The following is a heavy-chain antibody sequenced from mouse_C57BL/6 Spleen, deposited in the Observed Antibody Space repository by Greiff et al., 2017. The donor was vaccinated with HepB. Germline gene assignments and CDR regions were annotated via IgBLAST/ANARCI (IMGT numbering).Heavy chain of an antibody. CDR2: IYPGDGDT. CDR3: ARSRGYGNFDY. J-gene: IGHJ2*01. CDR1: GYAFSSSW. Sequence: VQLQESGPELVKPGASVKISCKASGYAFSSSWMNWVKQRPGKGLEWIGRIYPGDGDTNYNGKFKGKATLTADKSSSTAYMQLSSLTSEDSAVYFCARSRGYGNFDYWGQGTTLTVSS. V-gene: IGHV1-82*01. D-gene: IGHD2-1*01.